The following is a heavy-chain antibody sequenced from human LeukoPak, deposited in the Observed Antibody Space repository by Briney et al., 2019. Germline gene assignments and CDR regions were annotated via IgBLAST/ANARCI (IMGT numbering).Heavy chain of an antibody. D-gene: IGHD2-2*01. Sequence: SETLSLTCTVSGGSISSHYWSWIRQPPGKGLEWIGYIYYSGSTNYNPSLKSRVTISVDTSKNQCSLKLSSVTAADTAVYYCAGESSTSPREYYYYYYMDVWGKGTTVTVSS. CDR1: GGSISSHY. CDR2: IYYSGST. V-gene: IGHV4-59*11. CDR3: AGESSTSPREYYYYYYMDV. J-gene: IGHJ6*03.